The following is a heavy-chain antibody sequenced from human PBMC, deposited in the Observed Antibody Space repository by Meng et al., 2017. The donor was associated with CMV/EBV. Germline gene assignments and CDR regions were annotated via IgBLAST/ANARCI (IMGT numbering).Heavy chain of an antibody. CDR1: GFTFSSYS. V-gene: IGHV3-21*04. D-gene: IGHD2-2*01. J-gene: IGHJ6*02. CDR3: AKDRGKSPDDNCSSTSCCYYYYGMDV. Sequence: GESLKISCAASGFTFSSYSMNWVRQAPGKGLEWVSSISSSSSYIYYADSVKGRFTISRDNAKNSLYLQMNSLRAEDTAVYYCAKDRGKSPDDNCSSTSCCYYYYGMDVWGQGTTVTVSS. CDR2: ISSSSSYI.